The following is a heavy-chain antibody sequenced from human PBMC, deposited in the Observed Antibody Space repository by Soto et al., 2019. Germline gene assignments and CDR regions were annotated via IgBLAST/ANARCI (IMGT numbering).Heavy chain of an antibody. D-gene: IGHD4-17*01. V-gene: IGHV4-31*03. CDR2: TYYSGST. J-gene: IGHJ4*02. Sequence: QVQLQESGPGLVKPSQTLSLTCTVSGGSISSGGSYWSWFRQHQGKGLEWIGYTYYSGSTYYNPSLKSRVTISVDTSKNQFSLKLSSVTAADTAVYYCARGGVYGDYVDYWGQGTLVTVSS. CDR1: GGSISSGGSY. CDR3: ARGGVYGDYVDY.